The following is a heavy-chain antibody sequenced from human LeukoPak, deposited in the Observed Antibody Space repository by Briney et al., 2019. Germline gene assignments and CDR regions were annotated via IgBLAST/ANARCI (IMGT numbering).Heavy chain of an antibody. CDR2: ISGSGGST. D-gene: IGHD1-26*01. Sequence: PGGTLRLSCAASGFTFSSYGMSWVRQAPGKGLEWVSAISGSGGSTYYADSVKGRFTISRDNSKNTLYLQMNSLRAEDTAVYYCARDVGATPGYFDYWGQGTLVTVSS. CDR1: GFTFSSYG. V-gene: IGHV3-23*01. J-gene: IGHJ4*02. CDR3: ARDVGATPGYFDY.